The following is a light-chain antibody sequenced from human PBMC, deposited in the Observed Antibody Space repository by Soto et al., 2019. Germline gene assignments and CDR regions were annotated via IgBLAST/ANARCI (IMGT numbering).Light chain of an antibody. CDR1: DSNIGSFT. Sequence: QSVLTQPPSASGTPGQRVTISCSGSDSNIGSFTVHWYQQVPGTAPKPLIHTTYQRPSVVPDRFSGSKSGTSGSLAISGLQPEDDADYYCASWAYSLSGFVFGTGTKLTVL. V-gene: IGLV1-44*01. CDR3: ASWAYSLSGFV. CDR2: TTY. J-gene: IGLJ1*01.